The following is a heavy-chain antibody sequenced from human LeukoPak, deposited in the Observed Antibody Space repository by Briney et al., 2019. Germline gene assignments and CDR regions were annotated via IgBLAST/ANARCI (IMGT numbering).Heavy chain of an antibody. CDR2: IKQDGREK. CDR3: ARVNVLRYFDWTMTYNWFDP. V-gene: IGHV3-7*03. J-gene: IGHJ5*02. D-gene: IGHD3-9*01. Sequence: PGGSLRLSCAASGFTFSSYWMSWVRQAPGKGMAWVANIKQDGREKYYVDSVKGRFTISRDNAKNSLYLQMNSLRAEDTALYHCARVNVLRYFDWTMTYNWFDPWGQGTLVTVSS. CDR1: GFTFSSYW.